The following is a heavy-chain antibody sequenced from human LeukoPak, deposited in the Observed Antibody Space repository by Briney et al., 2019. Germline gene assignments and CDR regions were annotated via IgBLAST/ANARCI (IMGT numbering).Heavy chain of an antibody. V-gene: IGHV3-53*01. Sequence: PGGSLRLSCAVSGFTFSTNHLTWVRQAPGKGLEWVAAINDVDTPYYADTVRGRFTISGDSAKNTLSLRMTTVRAADTAVYYCARDMLHSSGALDTWGERTLVTVSS. CDR3: ARDMLHSSGALDT. D-gene: IGHD3-22*01. CDR1: GFTFSTNH. CDR2: INDVDTP. J-gene: IGHJ4*02.